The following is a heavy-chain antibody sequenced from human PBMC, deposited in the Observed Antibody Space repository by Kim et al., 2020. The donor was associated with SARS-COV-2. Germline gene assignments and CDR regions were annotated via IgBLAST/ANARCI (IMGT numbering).Heavy chain of an antibody. D-gene: IGHD5-12*01. V-gene: IGHV4-34*01. J-gene: IGHJ6*02. CDR3: ARGRKYSGYDWGIGPFYYYGLDV. CDR1: GGSFSNYY. Sequence: SETLSLTCAVNGGSFSNYYWNWIRRSPAKGLEWIGEINSSGSTTYSPSLKSRVTISLDTSKIQFSLRLSSVTAADTAVYYCARGRKYSGYDWGIGPFYYYGLDVWGQGTTVAVSS. CDR2: INSSGST.